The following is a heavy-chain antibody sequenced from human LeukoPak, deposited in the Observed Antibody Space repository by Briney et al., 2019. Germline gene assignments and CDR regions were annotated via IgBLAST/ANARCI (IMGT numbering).Heavy chain of an antibody. J-gene: IGHJ3*02. Sequence: GGSLRLSCAGSGFTLSNYWIHWVRQAPGKGLVWVSRINSDGTSTIYGDSVKGRFTISRDNAKNTLYLQMNSLRSEDTAVYYCATEYGGNRRASDIWGQGTMVTVPS. V-gene: IGHV3-74*01. CDR1: GFTLSNYW. CDR2: INSDGTST. D-gene: IGHD4-23*01. CDR3: ATEYGGNRRASDI.